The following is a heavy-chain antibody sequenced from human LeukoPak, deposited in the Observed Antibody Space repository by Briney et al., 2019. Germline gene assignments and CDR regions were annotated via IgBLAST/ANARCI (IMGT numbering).Heavy chain of an antibody. V-gene: IGHV1-24*01. Sequence: ASVKVSCKASGGTFSSYAISWVRQAPGKGLEWMGGFDPEDGETIYAQKFQGRVTMTEDTSTDTAYMELSSLRSEDTAVYYCATDLDITMVRGVLTHFDYWGQGTLVTVSS. J-gene: IGHJ4*02. D-gene: IGHD3-10*01. CDR1: GGTFSSYA. CDR2: FDPEDGET. CDR3: ATDLDITMVRGVLTHFDY.